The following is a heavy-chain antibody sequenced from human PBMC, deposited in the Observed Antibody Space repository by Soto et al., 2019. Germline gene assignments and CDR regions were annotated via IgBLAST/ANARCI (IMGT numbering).Heavy chain of an antibody. CDR2: IYYSGST. Sequence: KASETLSLTCTVSGGSISSYYWSWIRQPPGKGLEWIGYIYYSGSTNYNPSLKSRVTISVDTSKNQFSLKLSSVTAADTAVYYCASIYDSSGHDAFDIWGQGTMVTVSS. V-gene: IGHV4-59*01. CDR3: ASIYDSSGHDAFDI. J-gene: IGHJ3*02. CDR1: GGSISSYY. D-gene: IGHD3-22*01.